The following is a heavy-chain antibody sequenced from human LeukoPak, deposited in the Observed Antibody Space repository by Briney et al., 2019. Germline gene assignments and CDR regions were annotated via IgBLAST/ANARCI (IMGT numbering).Heavy chain of an antibody. CDR3: ARDLGYCSSTSCYLSYYYYYMDV. V-gene: IGHV3-48*01. D-gene: IGHD2-2*01. Sequence: GGSLRLSCAASGFTFSSYSMNWVRQAPGKGLEWVSYISSSSSTIYYADSVKGRFTISRDNAKNSLYLQMNSLRAEDTAVYYCARDLGYCSSTSCYLSYYYYYMDVWGKGTTVTVSS. CDR1: GFTFSSYS. J-gene: IGHJ6*03. CDR2: ISSSSSTI.